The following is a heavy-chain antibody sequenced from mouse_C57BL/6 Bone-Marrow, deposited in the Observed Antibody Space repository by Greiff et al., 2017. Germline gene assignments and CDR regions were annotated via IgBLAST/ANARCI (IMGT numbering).Heavy chain of an antibody. CDR3: TRERGSSSPRYFDV. D-gene: IGHD1-1*01. CDR1: GFTFSSYA. Sequence: EVMLVESGEGLVKPGGSLKLSCAASGFTFSSYAMSWVRQIPEKRLEWVAYISSGGDYIYYADTVKGRFTISRDNARNTLYLQMSSLKSEDTAMYYCTRERGSSSPRYFDVWGTGTTVTVSS. V-gene: IGHV5-9-1*02. CDR2: ISSGGDYI. J-gene: IGHJ1*03.